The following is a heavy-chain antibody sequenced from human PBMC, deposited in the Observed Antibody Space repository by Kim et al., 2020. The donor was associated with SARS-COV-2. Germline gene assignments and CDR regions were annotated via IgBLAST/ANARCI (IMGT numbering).Heavy chain of an antibody. Sequence: ASVKVSCKASGYTFTSYAMNWVRQAPGQGLEWMGWINTNTGNPTYAQGFTGRFVFSLDTSVSTAYLQISSLKAEDTAVYYCARGHYDILVAPDYYYGMDVWGQGTTVTVSS. CDR2: INTNTGNP. CDR3: ARGHYDILVAPDYYYGMDV. J-gene: IGHJ6*02. V-gene: IGHV7-4-1*02. D-gene: IGHD3-9*01. CDR1: GYTFTSYA.